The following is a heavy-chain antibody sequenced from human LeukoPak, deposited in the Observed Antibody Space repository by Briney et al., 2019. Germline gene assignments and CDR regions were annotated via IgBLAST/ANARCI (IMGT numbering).Heavy chain of an antibody. J-gene: IGHJ4*02. V-gene: IGHV3-73*01. CDR2: IRGKVYSYET. CDR3: TTMSTAEGFDY. CDR1: GFICSGSA. D-gene: IGHD1-14*01. Sequence: GSLRLSCAASGFICSGSAIHWVRQAAGKGLEWVGRIRGKVYSYETTYAASVKGRFTISRIDSNNTAYLQMNSLNTDDTAVYYCTTMSTAEGFDYWGQGTLVTVSS.